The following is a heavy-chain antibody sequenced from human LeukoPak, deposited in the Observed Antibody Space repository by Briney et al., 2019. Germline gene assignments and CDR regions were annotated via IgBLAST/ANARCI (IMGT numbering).Heavy chain of an antibody. V-gene: IGHV3-23*01. J-gene: IGHJ3*02. CDR3: AKDSLFAGTTWYDAFDI. CDR1: GFTFSSYA. CDR2: ISGSGGST. D-gene: IGHD1-1*01. Sequence: GWSLRLSCAGSGFTFSSYAMSWVRQAPGKGLEWVSAISGSGGSTYYADSVEGRFTIYRDNSKNTLYLQMNSLRAEDTAVYYCAKDSLFAGTTWYDAFDIWGQGTMVTVSS.